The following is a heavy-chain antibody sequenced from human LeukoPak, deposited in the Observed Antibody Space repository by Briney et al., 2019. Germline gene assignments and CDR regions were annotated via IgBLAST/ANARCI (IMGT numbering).Heavy chain of an antibody. V-gene: IGHV1-24*01. Sequence: ASVKVSCKLSGNTLRELPIQWVRQAGGKGLEWMAGFDPENAEIVYAQKFQGRVTMTEDTSTNTAYMELTSLTSDDTALYYCATRGSYFWSGFDFWGQGTQVTVSS. D-gene: IGHD3-3*01. CDR3: ATRGSYFWSGFDF. CDR1: GNTLRELP. J-gene: IGHJ4*02. CDR2: FDPENAEI.